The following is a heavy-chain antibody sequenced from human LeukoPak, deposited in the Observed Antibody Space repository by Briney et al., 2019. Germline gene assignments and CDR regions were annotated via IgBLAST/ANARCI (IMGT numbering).Heavy chain of an antibody. CDR2: ISGDGGST. D-gene: IGHD4-17*01. J-gene: IGHJ4*02. Sequence: GGSLRLSCAASGFTFDDYAMHWVRQAPGKGLEWVSLISGDGGSTYYADSVKGRFTISRDNSKNSLYLQMNSLRTEDTALYYCAKDPTSTVTTWDSGVYWGQGTLVTVSS. CDR1: GFTFDDYA. V-gene: IGHV3-43*02. CDR3: AKDPTSTVTTWDSGVY.